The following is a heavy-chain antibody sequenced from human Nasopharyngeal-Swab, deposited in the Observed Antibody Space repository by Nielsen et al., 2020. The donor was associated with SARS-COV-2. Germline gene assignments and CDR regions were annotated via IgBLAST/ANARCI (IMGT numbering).Heavy chain of an antibody. V-gene: IGHV3-23*01. CDR1: GFTFSTA. CDR3: LRGDSRDV. D-gene: IGHD3-22*01. Sequence: GESLKISCAASGFTFSTAMSWVRQAPGKGLECVSGIGGSGVKIYYAESVKGRFTISRENAKNSLYLQMNSLGAEDTAVYYCLRGDSRDVWGQGTMVTVSS. CDR2: IGGSGVKI. J-gene: IGHJ3*01.